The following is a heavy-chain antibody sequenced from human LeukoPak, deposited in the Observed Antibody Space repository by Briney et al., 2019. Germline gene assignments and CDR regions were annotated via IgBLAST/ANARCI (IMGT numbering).Heavy chain of an antibody. D-gene: IGHD6-13*01. CDR1: GGSISGYY. CDR2: IYYSGST. J-gene: IGHJ3*02. V-gene: IGHV4-59*01. Sequence: PSETLSLTCTVSGGSISGYYWTWIRQPPGKGLEWIGCIYYSGSTNYNPSLKSRVTISVATSKNQFSLKLSSVTAADTAVFYCARVSPFSSSWFSAFDIWGQGTMVTVSS. CDR3: ARVSPFSSSWFSAFDI.